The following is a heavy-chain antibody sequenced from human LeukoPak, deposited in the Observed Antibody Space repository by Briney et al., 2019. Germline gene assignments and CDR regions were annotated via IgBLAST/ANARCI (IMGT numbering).Heavy chain of an antibody. CDR2: IYYSGST. CDR1: DGSINSYY. Sequence: SETLSLTCSVSDGSINSYYWSWIRQPPGKGLEWIGYIYYSGSTNYNPSLKSRVTISVDTSKNQFSPKLSSVTAADTAVYYCARDKRGDYGYFDYWGQGTLVTVSS. J-gene: IGHJ4*02. V-gene: IGHV4-59*01. D-gene: IGHD4-17*01. CDR3: ARDKRGDYGYFDY.